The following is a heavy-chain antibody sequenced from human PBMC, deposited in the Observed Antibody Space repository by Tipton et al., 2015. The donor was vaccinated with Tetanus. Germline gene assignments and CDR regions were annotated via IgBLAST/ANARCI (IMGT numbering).Heavy chain of an antibody. D-gene: IGHD3/OR15-3a*01. CDR1: GFTLSRYT. CDR2: IRGDGGEM. J-gene: IGHJ6*03. CDR3: ARDRGEDWTNFYYMDV. Sequence: SLRLSCAASGFTLSRYTLNWVRQAPGKGLEWVANIRGDGGEMYYVDSVKGRFTISRDNAKKSLYLQMNSLRVEDTAVYYCARDRGEDWTNFYYMDVWGKGTTVSVSS. V-gene: IGHV3-7*01.